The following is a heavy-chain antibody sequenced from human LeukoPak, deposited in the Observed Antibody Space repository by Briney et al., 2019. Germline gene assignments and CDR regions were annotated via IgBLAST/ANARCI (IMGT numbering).Heavy chain of an antibody. D-gene: IGHD3-10*01. V-gene: IGHV1-18*01. CDR3: ARDPLPRSGSYFLFDY. CDR2: ISAYNGNT. J-gene: IGHJ4*02. CDR1: GFTFSSYG. Sequence: PGGSLRLSCAASGFTFSSYGISWVRQAPGQGLEWMGWISAYNGNTNYAQKLQGRVTMTTDTSTSTAYMELRSLRSDDTAVYYCARDPLPRSGSYFLFDYWGQGTLVTVSS.